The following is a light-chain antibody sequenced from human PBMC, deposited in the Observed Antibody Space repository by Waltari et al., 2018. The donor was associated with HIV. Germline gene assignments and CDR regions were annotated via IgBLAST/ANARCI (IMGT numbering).Light chain of an antibody. V-gene: IGLV1-40*01. Sequence: QSELTQPPSVSAAPGQRVTISRTGSSSNIGAGYDVHWYQQVPGRAPKVVIYGNSNRPSGVPDRFSGSKSGSSASLVITGLQSEDEADYYCQSYDSNLSGLFGGGTKVTVL. CDR3: QSYDSNLSGL. CDR2: GNS. J-gene: IGLJ2*01. CDR1: SSNIGAGYD.